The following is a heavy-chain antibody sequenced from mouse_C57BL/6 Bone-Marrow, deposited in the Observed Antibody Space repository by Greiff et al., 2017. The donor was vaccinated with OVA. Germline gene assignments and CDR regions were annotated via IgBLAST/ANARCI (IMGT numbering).Heavy chain of an antibody. Sequence: VQLQQPGAELVKPGASVKLSCKASGYTFTSYWMHWVKQRPGQGLEWIGMIHPNSGSTNYNEKFKSKATLTVDKSSSTAYMQLSSLTSEDSAVYYCARSHYYGSSFAYWGQGTLVTVSA. CDR1: GYTFTSYW. V-gene: IGHV1-64*01. CDR2: IHPNSGST. J-gene: IGHJ3*01. CDR3: ARSHYYGSSFAY. D-gene: IGHD1-1*01.